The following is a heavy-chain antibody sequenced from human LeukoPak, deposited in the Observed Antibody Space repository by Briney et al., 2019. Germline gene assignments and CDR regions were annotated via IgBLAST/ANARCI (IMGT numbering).Heavy chain of an antibody. D-gene: IGHD5-24*01. J-gene: IGHJ1*01. Sequence: PSETLSLTCTVSGGSISSRNYYWGWIRQPPGKGLEWIGSISHSGNAFYNPSLKSRVTISIDTSKNQFSLKLTSVTAADTAVYYCARSGDREGYESARYFRHWGQGTLVMVSS. V-gene: IGHV4-39*07. CDR1: GGSISSRNYY. CDR3: ARSGDREGYESARYFRH. CDR2: ISHSGNA.